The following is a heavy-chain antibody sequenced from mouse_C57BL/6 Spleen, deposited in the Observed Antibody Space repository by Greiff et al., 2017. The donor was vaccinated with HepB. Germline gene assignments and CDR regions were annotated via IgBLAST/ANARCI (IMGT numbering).Heavy chain of an antibody. CDR2: IDPSDSYT. J-gene: IGHJ2*01. V-gene: IGHV1-69*01. CDR3: ARRVCYYFDY. Sequence: QVQLQQPGAELVMPGASVKLSCKASGYTFTSYWMHWVKQRPGQGLEWIGEIDPSDSYTNYNQKFKGKSTLTVDKSSSTAYMQLSSLTSEDSAVYYCARRVCYYFDYWGQGTTLTVSS. CDR1: GYTFTSYW.